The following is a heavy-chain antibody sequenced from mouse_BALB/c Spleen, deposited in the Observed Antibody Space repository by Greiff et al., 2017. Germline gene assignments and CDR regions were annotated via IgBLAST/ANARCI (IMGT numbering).Heavy chain of an antibody. V-gene: IGHV1-82*01. CDR1: GYAFSSSW. D-gene: IGHD1-1*01. CDR2: IYPGDGDT. J-gene: IGHJ2*01. CDR3: ARSATVGFDY. Sequence: QVQLQQSGPELVKPGASVKISCKASGYAFSSSWMNWVKQRPGQGLEWIGRIYPGDGDTNYNGKFKGKATLTADKSSSTAYMQLSSLTSVDSAVYFCARSATVGFDYWGQGTTLTVAS.